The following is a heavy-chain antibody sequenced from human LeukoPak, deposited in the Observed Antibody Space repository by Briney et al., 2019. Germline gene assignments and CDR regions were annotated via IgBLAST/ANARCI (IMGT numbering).Heavy chain of an antibody. CDR2: ISGSGGST. CDR1: GFTFSSYA. V-gene: IGHV3-23*01. CDR3: AKKTEYSSSSGYFDY. J-gene: IGHJ4*02. D-gene: IGHD6-6*01. Sequence: PGGSLRLSCAAPGFTFSSYAMSWVRQAPGKGLEWVSAISGSGGSTYYADSVKGRFTISRDNSKNTLYLQMNSLRAEDTAVYYCAKKTEYSSSSGYFDYWGQGTLVTVSS.